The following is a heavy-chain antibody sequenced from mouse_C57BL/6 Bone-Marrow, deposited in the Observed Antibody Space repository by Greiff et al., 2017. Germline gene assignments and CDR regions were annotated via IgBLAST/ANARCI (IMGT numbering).Heavy chain of an antibody. CDR2: INPSTGGT. Sequence: VQLQQSGPELVKPGASVKISCKASGYSFTGYYMNWVKQSPEKSLEWIGEINPSTGGTTYNQKFKAKATLTVDKSSSTAYMQLKSLTSEDSAVYYCARGMIPAGFAYWGQGTLVTVSA. CDR1: GYSFTGYY. D-gene: IGHD2-4*01. J-gene: IGHJ3*01. CDR3: ARGMIPAGFAY. V-gene: IGHV1-42*01.